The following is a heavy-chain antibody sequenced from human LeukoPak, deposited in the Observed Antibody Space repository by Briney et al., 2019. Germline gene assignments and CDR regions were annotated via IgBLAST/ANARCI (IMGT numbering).Heavy chain of an antibody. J-gene: IGHJ4*02. Sequence: GGPLRLSCVASGFTFSNYLMNWVRQAPGKGLEWVSGISHSGSSIYYADSVKGRFTISRDNSKNTLYLQMDRLRVEDTAVYYCAMALDYWGQGTLVTVSS. CDR3: AMALDY. CDR2: ISHSGSSI. CDR1: GFTFSNYL. V-gene: IGHV3-23*01.